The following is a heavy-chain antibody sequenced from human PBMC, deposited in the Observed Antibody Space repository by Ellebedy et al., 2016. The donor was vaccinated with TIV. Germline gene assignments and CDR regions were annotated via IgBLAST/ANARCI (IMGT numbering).Heavy chain of an antibody. J-gene: IGHJ6*02. D-gene: IGHD4-23*01. Sequence: SETLSLTCTVSGGSIVSYFWSWIRQPAGKGLEWIGYLSSNGATIYNPSLKSRVTMSLDTSKNQFYLQLSSVTAADQAVYYCARDTEATTGGRDYNYYGMDVWGQGTTVTVSS. V-gene: IGHV4-4*07. CDR3: ARDTEATTGGRDYNYYGMDV. CDR2: LSSNGAT. CDR1: GGSIVSYF.